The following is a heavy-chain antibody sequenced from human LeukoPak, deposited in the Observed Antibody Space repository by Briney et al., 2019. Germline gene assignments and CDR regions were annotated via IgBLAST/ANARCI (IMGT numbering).Heavy chain of an antibody. D-gene: IGHD3-22*01. CDR1: GFTFYVYA. V-gene: IGHV3-43*02. Sequence: PGGSLTLSCAVSGFTFYVYALHWLRQAPGKGLEWVSLISGGGGSTYYAYPGKGRFTISRDNSKNSLYLQMNSQRTEDAALYYCAKYPYYYDSSGYYDYWGQGTLVTVSS. J-gene: IGHJ4*02. CDR2: ISGGGGST. CDR3: AKYPYYYDSSGYYDY.